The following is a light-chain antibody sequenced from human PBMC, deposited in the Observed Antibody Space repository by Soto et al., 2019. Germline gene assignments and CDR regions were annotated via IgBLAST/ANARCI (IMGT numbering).Light chain of an antibody. CDR1: QDITSY. CDR2: DAS. CDR3: QHCDYLPI. J-gene: IGKJ3*01. Sequence: DIQMTQSPSSLSASVGDRVTITCQASQDITSYLNWYQHKPGKAPKLLIYDASILEAGVPPRFSGSGSGTDFTLTISSLQREDVATYYCQHCDYLPIFGPGTTVDFK. V-gene: IGKV1-33*01.